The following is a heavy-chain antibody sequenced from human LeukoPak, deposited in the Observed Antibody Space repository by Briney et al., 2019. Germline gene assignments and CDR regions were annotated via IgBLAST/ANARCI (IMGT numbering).Heavy chain of an antibody. Sequence: GGSLRLSCAASGFTFSSYQMNWVRQAPGKGLEDVSAISSNGVDTYYANSVKGRFIVSRDTSKNTVYLQMGSLRPEDMAVYYCARWTNSYFGLWGRGTLVTVSS. V-gene: IGHV3-64*01. CDR3: ARWTNSYFGL. D-gene: IGHD3/OR15-3a*01. J-gene: IGHJ2*01. CDR2: ISSNGVDT. CDR1: GFTFSSYQ.